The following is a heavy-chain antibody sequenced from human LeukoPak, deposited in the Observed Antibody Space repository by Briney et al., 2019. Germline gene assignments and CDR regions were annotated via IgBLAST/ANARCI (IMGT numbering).Heavy chain of an antibody. CDR1: GYTFTGYY. CDR2: INPNSGGT. J-gene: IGHJ5*02. V-gene: IGHV1-2*04. CDR3: ARGGLLLWFGELRLSQNWFDP. D-gene: IGHD3-10*01. Sequence: ASVKVSCKASGYTFTGYYMHWVRQAPGQGLEWMGWINPNSGGTNYAQKFQGWVTMTGDTSNSTAYMELSRLRSDDTAVYYCARGGLLLWFGELRLSQNWFDPWGQGTLVTVSS.